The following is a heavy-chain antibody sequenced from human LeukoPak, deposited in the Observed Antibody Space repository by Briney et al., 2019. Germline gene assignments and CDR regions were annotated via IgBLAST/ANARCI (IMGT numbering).Heavy chain of an antibody. D-gene: IGHD4-17*01. Sequence: SETLSLTCAVYGGSFSGYYWSWIRQPPGKGLEWIGGINHSGSTNYKPSLKSRVTISVDTSKNQFSLKLSSVTAADTAVYYCARGRLRDYGDHRDFDYWGQGTLVTVSS. CDR2: INHSGST. CDR1: GGSFSGYY. J-gene: IGHJ4*02. V-gene: IGHV4-34*01. CDR3: ARGRLRDYGDHRDFDY.